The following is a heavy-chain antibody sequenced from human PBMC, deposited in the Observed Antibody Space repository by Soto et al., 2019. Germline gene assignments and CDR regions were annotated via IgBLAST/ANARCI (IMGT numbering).Heavy chain of an antibody. V-gene: IGHV3-21*06. J-gene: IGHJ3*02. CDR1: GFSFSIHS. D-gene: IGHD5-18*01. CDR2: ISSSSTYI. CDR3: AGGARDTTMIPPDI. Sequence: PGGSLRLSCAASGFSFSIHSMTWVRQAPGKGLEWVSSISSSSTYIYYADSVKGRFTISRDNAKNSLYLQMNSLRAEDTAVYYCAGGARDTTMIPPDIWDQGTMVTVS.